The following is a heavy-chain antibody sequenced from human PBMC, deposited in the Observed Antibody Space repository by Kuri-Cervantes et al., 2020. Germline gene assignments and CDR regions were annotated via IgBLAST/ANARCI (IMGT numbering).Heavy chain of an antibody. V-gene: IGHV4-59*01. CDR3: ARVFGTIFEPFFDY. Sequence: GSLRLSCTVSGGSISSYYWSWIRQPPGKGLEWIGYIYYSGSTNYNPSLKSRVTISVDTSKNQFSLKLSSVTAADTAVYYCARVFGTIFEPFFDYWGQGTLVTVSS. CDR2: IYYSGST. CDR1: GGSISSYY. J-gene: IGHJ4*02. D-gene: IGHD3-3*01.